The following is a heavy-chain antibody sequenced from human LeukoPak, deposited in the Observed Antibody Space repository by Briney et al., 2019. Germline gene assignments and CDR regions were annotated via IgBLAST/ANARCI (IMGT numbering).Heavy chain of an antibody. J-gene: IGHJ4*02. CDR2: ISSSSSYI. V-gene: IGHV3-21*01. CDR1: GFTFSSYS. CDR3: ASLPGMAVAPGY. D-gene: IGHD6-19*01. Sequence: GGSLRLSCAASGFTFSSYSMNWVRQAPGKGLEWVSSISSSSSYIYYADSVKGRFTISRDNAKNSLYLQMNSLRAEDTAVYYCASLPGMAVAPGYWGQGTLVTVSS.